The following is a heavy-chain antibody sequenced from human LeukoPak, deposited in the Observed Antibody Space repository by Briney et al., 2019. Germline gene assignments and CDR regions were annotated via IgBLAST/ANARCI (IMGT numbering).Heavy chain of an antibody. D-gene: IGHD3-9*01. CDR3: AKDLARLRYFDWLLLDY. CDR2: ISYDGSNK. CDR1: GFTFSSYG. J-gene: IGHJ4*02. V-gene: IGHV3-30*18. Sequence: GGSLRLSCAASGFTFSSYGMHWVRQAPGKGLEWVADISYDGSNKYYADSVKGRFTISRDNSKDTLYLQMNSLRAEDTAVYYCAKDLARLRYFDWLLLDYWGQGTLVTVSS.